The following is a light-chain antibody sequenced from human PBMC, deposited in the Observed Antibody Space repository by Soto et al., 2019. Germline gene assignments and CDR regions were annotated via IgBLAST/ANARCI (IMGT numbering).Light chain of an antibody. J-gene: IGKJ1*01. V-gene: IGKV1-5*01. CDR3: LQYYSYPAT. Sequence: DIQMTQSPSTLSASVRDRVTITCRASQSISNYLAWYQHKPGKAPKLLIYDASNLESGVPSRFSGSGSGTEFTLTISSLQPDDFATYYCLQYYSYPATFGHGTKVDIK. CDR1: QSISNY. CDR2: DAS.